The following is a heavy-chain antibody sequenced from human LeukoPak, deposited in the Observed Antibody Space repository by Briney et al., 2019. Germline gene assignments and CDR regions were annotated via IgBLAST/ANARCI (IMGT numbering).Heavy chain of an antibody. V-gene: IGHV4-31*11. CDR1: GGSISSGGYY. D-gene: IGHD3-16*01. J-gene: IGHJ5*02. Sequence: PSETLSLTCAVSGGSISSGGYYWSWIRQHPGKGLEWIGYIYYSGSTYYNPSLKSRVTISVDTSKNQFSLKLSSVTAADTAVYYCARGGRRNWFDPWGQGTLVTVSS. CDR2: IYYSGST. CDR3: ARGGRRNWFDP.